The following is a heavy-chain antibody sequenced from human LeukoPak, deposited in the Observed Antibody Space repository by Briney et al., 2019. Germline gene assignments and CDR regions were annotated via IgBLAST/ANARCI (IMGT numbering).Heavy chain of an antibody. CDR2: INPSTGTT. J-gene: IGHJ4*02. Sequence: GASVRVSCKASGYTFIDYYMHWVRQAPGQGLEWMGLINPSTGTTTYAQKIQGRVTMTRDTSTSTFYIEPNSLISDHTSLYYCARDTVTTSYWGQGTLVTVSS. CDR1: GYTFIDYY. D-gene: IGHD4-17*01. CDR3: ARDTVTTSY. V-gene: IGHV1-46*01.